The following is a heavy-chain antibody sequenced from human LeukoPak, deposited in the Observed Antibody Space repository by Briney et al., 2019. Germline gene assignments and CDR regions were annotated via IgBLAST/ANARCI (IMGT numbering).Heavy chain of an antibody. CDR1: GYTFTGYY. CDR3: ARSGTAVAAYFDY. D-gene: IGHD6-19*01. CDR2: INPNSGGT. V-gene: IGHV1-2*02. Sequence: ASVKVSCKASGYTFTGYYMHWVRQAPGQGLEWMGWINPNSGGTNYAQKFQGRVTMARDTSISTAYMELSRLRSDDTAVYYCARSGTAVAAYFDYWGQGTLVTVSS. J-gene: IGHJ4*02.